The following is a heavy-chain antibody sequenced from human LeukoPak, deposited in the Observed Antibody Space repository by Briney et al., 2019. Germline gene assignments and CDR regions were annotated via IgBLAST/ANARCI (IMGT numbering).Heavy chain of an antibody. Sequence: GGSLRLSCAASGFTFSSYGMHWVRQAPGKGLEWVAVISYDGSNEYYADSVKGRFTISRDNSKNTLYLQMNSLRVEDTAVYYCARVLNYYDSSGYYFSYWGQGTLVTVSS. CDR2: ISYDGSNE. J-gene: IGHJ4*02. CDR3: ARVLNYYDSSGYYFSY. CDR1: GFTFSSYG. D-gene: IGHD3-22*01. V-gene: IGHV3-30*03.